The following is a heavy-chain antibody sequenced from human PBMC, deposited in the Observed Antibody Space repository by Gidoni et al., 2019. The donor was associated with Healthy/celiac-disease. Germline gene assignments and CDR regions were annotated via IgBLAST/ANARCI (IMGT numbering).Heavy chain of an antibody. V-gene: IGHV4-34*01. CDR3: ARGAIWFGELSIARGWFDP. CDR1: GWSFSGYY. CDR2: INHSGST. Sequence: QVQLQQWGAGLLKPSETLSLTCAVYGWSFSGYYWSWIRQPPGKGLEWIGEINHSGSTNYNPSLKSRVTISVDTSKNQFSLKLSSVTAADTAVYYCARGAIWFGELSIARGWFDPWGQGTLVTVSS. D-gene: IGHD3-10*01. J-gene: IGHJ5*02.